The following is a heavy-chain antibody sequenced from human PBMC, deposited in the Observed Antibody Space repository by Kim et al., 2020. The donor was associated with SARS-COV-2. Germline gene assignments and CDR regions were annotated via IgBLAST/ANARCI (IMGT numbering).Heavy chain of an antibody. V-gene: IGHV7-4-1*02. J-gene: IGHJ2*01. Sequence: ASVKVSCKASGYSFTSYAVNWVRQAPGQGLQWMGWINTKTGGSRYAQDFTGRFVFSLDTTVGTTYLQISSLRVEDNGVYYCARAADFTSGPGWYFDLWGRGTLLTVPS. CDR3: ARAADFTSGPGWYFDL. CDR2: INTKTGGS. D-gene: IGHD6-19*01. CDR1: GYSFTSYA.